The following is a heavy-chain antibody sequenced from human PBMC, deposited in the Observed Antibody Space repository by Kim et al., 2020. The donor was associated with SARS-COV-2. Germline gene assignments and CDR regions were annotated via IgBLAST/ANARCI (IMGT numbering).Heavy chain of an antibody. CDR3: VTSTMVRGALL. Sequence: GGSLRLSCEASGFIFSKYALSWVRQAPGEGLEWVSAITGDGGSTFFADSVKGRFTISRDNSQSILYLQMNSLRVEDTAMYYCVTSTMVRGALLWGQATLV. J-gene: IGHJ4*02. D-gene: IGHD3-10*01. V-gene: IGHV3-23*01. CDR2: ITGDGGST. CDR1: GFIFSKYA.